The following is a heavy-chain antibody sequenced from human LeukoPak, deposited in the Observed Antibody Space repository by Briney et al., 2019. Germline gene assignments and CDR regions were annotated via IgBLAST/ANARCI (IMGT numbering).Heavy chain of an antibody. V-gene: IGHV4-4*07. J-gene: IGHJ6*03. CDR3: ARVSYYGSGTLSWDYYYMDV. D-gene: IGHD3-10*01. CDR1: GGSISSYY. Sequence: PSETLSLTCTVSGGSISSYYWSWIRQPAGKGLEWIGRIYTSGSTNYNPSLKSRVTISVDTSKDQFSLKLSSVTAADTAVYYCARVSYYGSGTLSWDYYYMDVWGKGTTVTVSS. CDR2: IYTSGST.